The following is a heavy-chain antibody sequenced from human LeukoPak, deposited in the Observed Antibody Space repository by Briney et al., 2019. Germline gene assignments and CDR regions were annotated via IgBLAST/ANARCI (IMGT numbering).Heavy chain of an antibody. CDR3: ARPYYYDSSGYYEPYGMDV. CDR1: GGSFSGYY. J-gene: IGHJ6*02. V-gene: IGHV4-34*01. CDR2: INHSGST. Sequence: PSETLSLTCAVYGGSFSGYYWSWIRQPPGKGLEWIGEINHSGSTNYNPSLKSRVTISVDTSKNQFSLKLSSVTAADTAVYYCARPYYYDSSGYYEPYGMDVWGQGTTVTVSS. D-gene: IGHD3-22*01.